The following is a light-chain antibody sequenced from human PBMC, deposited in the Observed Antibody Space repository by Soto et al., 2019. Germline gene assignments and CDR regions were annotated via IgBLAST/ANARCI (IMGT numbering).Light chain of an antibody. Sequence: QSALTQPASVSGSPGQSITISCTGTSSDVGGYNYVSWYQQHPGQAPKLMIYDVSNRPSGVSNRFSGSKSGNTASLTISGLQAEDEADYYCSSYTSSSTNYVFGTGTKLTVL. J-gene: IGLJ1*01. CDR3: SSYTSSSTNYV. CDR2: DVS. V-gene: IGLV2-14*01. CDR1: SSDVGGYNY.